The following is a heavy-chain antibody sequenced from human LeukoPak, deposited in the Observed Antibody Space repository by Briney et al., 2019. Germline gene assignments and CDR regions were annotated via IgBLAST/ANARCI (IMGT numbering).Heavy chain of an antibody. D-gene: IGHD6-19*01. CDR1: GGTFSSYA. CDR3: ARAPGRWLVLHWFDP. Sequence: SVKVSCKASGGTFSSYAISWVRQAPGQGLEWMGGIIPIFGTANYAQKFQGRVTITADESTSTAYMELSSLRSEDTAVYYCARAPGRWLVLHWFDPWGQGTLVTVSS. V-gene: IGHV1-69*13. J-gene: IGHJ5*02. CDR2: IIPIFGTA.